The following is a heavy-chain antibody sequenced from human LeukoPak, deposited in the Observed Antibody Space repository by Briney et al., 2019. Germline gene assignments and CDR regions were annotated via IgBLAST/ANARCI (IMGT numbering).Heavy chain of an antibody. V-gene: IGHV3-21*01. CDR3: ARNSYGYSHFDY. Sequence: GGSLRLSCADSGFTFSSYSMNWVRQAPGKGLECVSSISSSSSYIYYADSVKGRFTISRDNAKNSLYLQMNSLRAEDTAVYYCARNSYGYSHFDYWGQGTLVTVSS. J-gene: IGHJ4*02. D-gene: IGHD5-18*01. CDR1: GFTFSSYS. CDR2: ISSSSSYI.